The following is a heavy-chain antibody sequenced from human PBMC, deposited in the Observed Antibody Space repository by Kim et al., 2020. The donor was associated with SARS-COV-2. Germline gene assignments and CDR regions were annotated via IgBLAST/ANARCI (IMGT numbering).Heavy chain of an antibody. J-gene: IGHJ6*02. Sequence: GGSLRLSCAASGFTFSSYWMSWVRQAPGKGLEWVANIKQGGSEKYYVDSVKGRFTISRDNSKNSLYLQMNSLRAEDTAVYYCASASWGYSSGWYFGMDVWGQGTTVTVSS. CDR3: ASASWGYSSGWYFGMDV. D-gene: IGHD6-19*01. V-gene: IGHV3-7*03. CDR2: IKQGGSEK. CDR1: GFTFSSYW.